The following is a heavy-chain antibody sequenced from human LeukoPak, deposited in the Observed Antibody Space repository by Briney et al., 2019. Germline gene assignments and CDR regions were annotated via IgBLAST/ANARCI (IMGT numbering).Heavy chain of an antibody. CDR2: ISAYNGNT. J-gene: IGHJ3*02. V-gene: IGHV1-18*01. D-gene: IGHD2-2*01. Sequence: ASVKVSCKASGYTFTSYGISWVRQAPGQGLEWMGWISAYNGNTNYAQKLQGRVTMTTDTSTSTAYMELSSLRSDDTAVYYRASHVDWYQPLPLYAFDIWGQGTMVTVSS. CDR1: GYTFTSYG. CDR3: ASHVDWYQPLPLYAFDI.